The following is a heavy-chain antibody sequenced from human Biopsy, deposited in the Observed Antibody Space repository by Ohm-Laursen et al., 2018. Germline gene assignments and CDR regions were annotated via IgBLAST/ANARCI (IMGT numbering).Heavy chain of an antibody. J-gene: IGHJ6*02. V-gene: IGHV4-34*01. CDR1: GESSGGYF. CDR2: INQSGST. CDR3: ARGSGYFKLDV. Sequence: TLSLTCAVNGESSGGYFWNWIRQPPGKGLEWIGEINQSGSTKYNTSLKRRATLSADSSNSQFSLRLTSVTAADTAIYYCARGSGYFKLDVWGQGTTVTVSS. D-gene: IGHD5-12*01.